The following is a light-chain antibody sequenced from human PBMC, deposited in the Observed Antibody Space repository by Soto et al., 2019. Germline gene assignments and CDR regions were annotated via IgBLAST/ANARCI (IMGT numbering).Light chain of an antibody. Sequence: QSALTQPASVSGSPGQSITISCTGTSSDVGGYAYVSWYQQYPDKAPKLMISEVSNRPSGVSHRFSGSRSGNTASLTISGRQGEDEADYCCSSYSTANTLVFGSGTKVTVL. V-gene: IGLV2-14*01. CDR3: SSYSTANTLV. CDR1: SSDVGGYAY. J-gene: IGLJ1*01. CDR2: EVS.